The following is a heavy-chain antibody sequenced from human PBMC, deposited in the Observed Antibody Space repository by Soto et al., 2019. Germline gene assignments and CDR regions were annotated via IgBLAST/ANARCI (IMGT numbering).Heavy chain of an antibody. CDR1: GFTFSTYS. CDR2: ISSSSSAI. V-gene: IGHV3-48*02. Sequence: GGSLRLSCAASGFTFSTYSMNWVRQAPGKGLEWVSYISSSSSAIYYTDSVKGRFTTSRDNAKKSVYLLMNSLRDEDTAVYYCARTDDSSGYYYDAFEIWGQGTKVTVSS. D-gene: IGHD3-22*01. J-gene: IGHJ3*02. CDR3: ARTDDSSGYYYDAFEI.